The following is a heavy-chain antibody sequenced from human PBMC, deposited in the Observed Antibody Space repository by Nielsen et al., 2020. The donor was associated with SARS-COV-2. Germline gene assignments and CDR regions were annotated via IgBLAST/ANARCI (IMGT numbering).Heavy chain of an antibody. CDR2: VNPNSGHT. J-gene: IGHJ6*02. V-gene: IGHV1-8*01. Sequence: WVRQAPGQGLEWLGWVNPNSGHTDSVQKFQGRVTMTRNSSISTAYMELSSLRSEDTAIYYCVRGQDYFFYGMDVWGQGTTVTVSS. CDR3: VRGQDYFFYGMDV.